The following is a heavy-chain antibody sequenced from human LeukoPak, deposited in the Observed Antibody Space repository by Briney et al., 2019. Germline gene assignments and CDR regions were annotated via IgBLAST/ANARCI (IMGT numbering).Heavy chain of an antibody. CDR3: ATLGYCSSTSCYESPYYYGMDV. V-gene: IGHV4-34*01. CDR2: INHSGST. D-gene: IGHD2-2*01. CDR1: GGSFSGYY. J-gene: IGHJ6*02. Sequence: PSETLSLTCAVYGGSFSGYYWSWIRQPPGKGLEWIGEINHSGSTNYNPSLKSRVTISVDTSKNQFSLKLSSVTAADTAVYYCATLGYCSSTSCYESPYYYGMDVWGQGTTVTVSS.